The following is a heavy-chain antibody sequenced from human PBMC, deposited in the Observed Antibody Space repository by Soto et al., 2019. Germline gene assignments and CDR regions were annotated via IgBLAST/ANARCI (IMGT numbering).Heavy chain of an antibody. CDR3: ARESGVITIFSLYYYGMDV. Sequence: SVKVSCKDSVYTFTSYGISWVRPAPVQVLEWIGCISAYNGNTNYAQKLQGRVTMTKDTSTSTAYMELRTLRSDDTAVYYLARESGVITIFSLYYYGMDVWSQGSTVTVSS. CDR1: VYTFTSYG. D-gene: IGHD3-9*01. J-gene: IGHJ6*02. V-gene: IGHV1-18*04. CDR2: ISAYNGNT.